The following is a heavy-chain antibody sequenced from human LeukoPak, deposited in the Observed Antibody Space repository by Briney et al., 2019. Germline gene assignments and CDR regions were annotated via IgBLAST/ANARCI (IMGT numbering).Heavy chain of an antibody. D-gene: IGHD3-22*01. CDR2: INPSGGST. V-gene: IGHV1-46*01. CDR1: GYTFTSYY. J-gene: IGHJ4*02. Sequence: ASVKVSRKASGYTFTSYYMHWVRQAPGQGLEWMGIINPSGGSTSYAQKFQGRVTMTRDTSTSTVYMELSSLRSEDTAVYYCARGEQYYYDSSGYSPPLFDYWGQGTLVTVSS. CDR3: ARGEQYYYDSSGYSPPLFDY.